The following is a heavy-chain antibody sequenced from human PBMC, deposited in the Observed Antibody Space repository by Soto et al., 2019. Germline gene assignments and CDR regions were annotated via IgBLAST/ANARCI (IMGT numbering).Heavy chain of an antibody. CDR3: ATSLYYYDSSGYRGGWFDP. CDR1: GGSISSYY. J-gene: IGHJ5*02. CDR2: IYYSGST. Sequence: QVQLQESGPGLVKPSETLSLTCTVSGGSISSYYWSWIRQPPGKGLEWIGYIYYSGSTNYNPSLXSRVTISVHTXXNXFXXKLSSVTAADTAVYYCATSLYYYDSSGYRGGWFDPWGQGTLVTVSS. D-gene: IGHD3-22*01. V-gene: IGHV4-59*08.